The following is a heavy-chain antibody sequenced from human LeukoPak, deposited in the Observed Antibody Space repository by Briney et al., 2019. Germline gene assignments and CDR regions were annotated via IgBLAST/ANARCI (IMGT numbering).Heavy chain of an antibody. V-gene: IGHV1-69*01. D-gene: IGHD3-9*01. CDR1: GGTFSSYA. J-gene: IGHJ5*02. CDR2: IIPIFGTA. CDR3: ARDQDTILSVNWFDP. Sequence: GASMKVSCKASGGTFSSYAISWVRQAPGQGLERMGGIIPIFGTANYAQKFQGRVTITADESTSTAYMELSSLRSEDTAVYYCARDQDTILSVNWFDPWGQGTLVTVSS.